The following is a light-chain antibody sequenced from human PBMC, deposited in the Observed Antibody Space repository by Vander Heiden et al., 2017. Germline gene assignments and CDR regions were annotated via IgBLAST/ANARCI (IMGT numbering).Light chain of an antibody. CDR3: QQDDNLPHT. V-gene: IGKV1-33*01. CDR2: DAS. Sequence: DLQTTQSPSSLSASVGDRVAITCQASQDINNYLNWYQQKPGKAPKLLIYDASNLETGVPSRFSGSGSGTDFTFTISSLQPEDVATYYCQQDDNLPHTFGGGTKVEIK. CDR1: QDINNY. J-gene: IGKJ4*01.